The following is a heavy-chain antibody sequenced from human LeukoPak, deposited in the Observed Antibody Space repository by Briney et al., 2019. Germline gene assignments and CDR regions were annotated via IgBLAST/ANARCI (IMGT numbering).Heavy chain of an antibody. V-gene: IGHV4-34*01. CDR2: INHSGST. CDR3: ARGVGGYYSYYFDY. D-gene: IGHD3-22*01. J-gene: IGHJ4*02. Sequence: PSETLSLTCAVYGGSFSGYYWSWIRQPPGKGLEWIGEINHSGSTNYNPSLKSRVTISVDTSKNQFSLKLSSATAADTAVYYCARGVGGYYSYYFDYWGQGTLVTVSS. CDR1: GGSFSGYY.